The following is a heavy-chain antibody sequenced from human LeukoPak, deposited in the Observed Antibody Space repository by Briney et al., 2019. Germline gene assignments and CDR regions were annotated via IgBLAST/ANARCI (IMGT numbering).Heavy chain of an antibody. V-gene: IGHV3-23*01. D-gene: IGHD1-26*01. CDR1: GFTFSSYA. CDR2: ISGSGGST. Sequence: GGSLRLSCAASGFTFSSYAMSWVRQAPGKGLEWVSAISGSGGSTYYADSVKGRFTISRDNSKNTLYLQMNSLRAEDTAVYYCAKDPRELLLPWYDYWGQGTLVTVSS. CDR3: AKDPRELLLPWYDY. J-gene: IGHJ4*02.